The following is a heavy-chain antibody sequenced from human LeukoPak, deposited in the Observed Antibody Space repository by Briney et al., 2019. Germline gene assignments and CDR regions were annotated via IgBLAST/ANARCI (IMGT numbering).Heavy chain of an antibody. CDR1: GGTFSSYA. V-gene: IGHV1-8*02. Sequence: ASVKDSCKASGGTFSSYAISWVRQATGQGLEWMGWMNPNSGNTGYAQKFQGRVTMTRNTSISTAYMELSSLRSEDTAVYYCARGDWAPEYWGQGTLVTVSS. CDR3: ARGDWAPEY. D-gene: IGHD3-9*01. CDR2: MNPNSGNT. J-gene: IGHJ4*02.